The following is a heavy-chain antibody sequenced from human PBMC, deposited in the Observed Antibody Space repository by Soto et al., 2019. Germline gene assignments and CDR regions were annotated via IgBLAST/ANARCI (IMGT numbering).Heavy chain of an antibody. CDR1: GDSVSSNSAA. Sequence: QVQLQQSVPGLVKPSQTLSLTCAISGDSVSSNSAAWNWIRQSPSRGLEWLGRTYYRAKCYNDYPLSVNSKITITPDTSKNQFSLQLNSVTPEDTAVYYCARVYTSHNYYYYGMDVWGQGTTVTVSS. CDR2: TYYRAKCYN. CDR3: ARVYTSHNYYYYGMDV. D-gene: IGHD2-2*01. J-gene: IGHJ6*02. V-gene: IGHV6-1*01.